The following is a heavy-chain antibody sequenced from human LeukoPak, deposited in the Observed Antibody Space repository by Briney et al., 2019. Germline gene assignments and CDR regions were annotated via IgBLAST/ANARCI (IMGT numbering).Heavy chain of an antibody. Sequence: PGGSLRLSCAASGFSFSSYRMNWVRQAPGKGLEWVASISSNNGYIYYADSVKGRFTISRDNGENSLHLQMNSLRAEDAAVYYRARDLGTRKCIAFADWGQGTLVTVSS. CDR3: ARDLGTRKCIAFAD. CDR1: GFSFSSYR. CDR2: ISSNNGYI. D-gene: IGHD6-13*01. J-gene: IGHJ4*02. V-gene: IGHV3-21*01.